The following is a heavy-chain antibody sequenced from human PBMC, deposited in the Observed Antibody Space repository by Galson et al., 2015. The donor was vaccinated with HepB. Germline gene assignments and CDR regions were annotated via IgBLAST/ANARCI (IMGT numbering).Heavy chain of an antibody. CDR1: GGSISSSSYY. V-gene: IGHV4-39*01. D-gene: IGHD2-8*01. CDR3: ASLPGDGDYLDY. J-gene: IGHJ4*02. CDR2: IYYSGSA. Sequence: TLSLTCTVSGGSISSSSYYWGWIRQPPGKGLEWIGSIYYSGSAYYNPSLKSRVTISVDTSKNQFSLKLSSVTAADTAVYYCASLPGDGDYLDYWGQGTLVTVSS.